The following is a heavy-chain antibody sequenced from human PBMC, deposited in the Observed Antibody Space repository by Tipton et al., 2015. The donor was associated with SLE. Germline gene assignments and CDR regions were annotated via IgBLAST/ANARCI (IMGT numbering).Heavy chain of an antibody. D-gene: IGHD3-9*01. CDR2: INHSGST. V-gene: IGHV4-34*01. CDR3: ARIPETDYDILTGYYRSYWYFDL. CDR1: GGSFSGYY. J-gene: IGHJ2*01. Sequence: TLSLTCAVYGGSFSGYYWSWIRRPPGKGLEWIGEINHSGSTNYNPSLKSRVTISVDTSKNQFSLKLSSVTAADTAVYYCARIPETDYDILTGYYRSYWYFDLWGRGTQVTVSS.